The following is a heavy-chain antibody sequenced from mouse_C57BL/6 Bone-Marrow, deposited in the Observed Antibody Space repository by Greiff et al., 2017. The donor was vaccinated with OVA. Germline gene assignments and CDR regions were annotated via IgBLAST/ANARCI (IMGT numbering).Heavy chain of an antibody. CDR2: IYPYNGVS. D-gene: IGHD2-5*01. V-gene: IGHV1-31*01. CDR1: GYSFTGYY. CDR3: APTYYSNFPFAY. Sequence: DVKLVESGPELVKPGASVKISCKASGYSFTGYYMHWVKQSHGNILDWIGYIYPYNGVSSYNQKFKGKATLTVDKSSSTAYMELRSLTSEDSAVYYCAPTYYSNFPFAYWGQGTLVTVSA. J-gene: IGHJ3*01.